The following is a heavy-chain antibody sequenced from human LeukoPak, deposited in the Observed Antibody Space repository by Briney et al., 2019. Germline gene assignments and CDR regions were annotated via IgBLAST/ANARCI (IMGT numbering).Heavy chain of an antibody. Sequence: GGSLRLSCGASGFTFSNYAMSWVRQAPGKGLEWVAVISYDGSNKYYADSVKGRFTISRDNSKNTLYLQMNSLRAEDTAVYYCAKDSETRWFGELLTTLDDYWGQGTLVTVSS. CDR3: AKDSETRWFGELLTTLDDY. CDR2: ISYDGSNK. D-gene: IGHD3-10*01. CDR1: GFTFSNYA. V-gene: IGHV3-30*18. J-gene: IGHJ4*02.